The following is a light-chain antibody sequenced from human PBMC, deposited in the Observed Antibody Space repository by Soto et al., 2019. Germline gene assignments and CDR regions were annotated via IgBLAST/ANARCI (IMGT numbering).Light chain of an antibody. J-gene: IGLJ3*02. CDR3: QTWGSGIHV. CDR1: SGRNTYS. Sequence: QSVLTQSPSASASLGASVKLTCTLSSGRNTYSIAWHQLQPETGPRYLMKLNSDGSHIKGDGFPVRFSGSSSGPERYLTISRLHSEDDADYCCQTWGSGIHVFGGGTKVTVL. CDR2: LNSDGSH. V-gene: IGLV4-69*01.